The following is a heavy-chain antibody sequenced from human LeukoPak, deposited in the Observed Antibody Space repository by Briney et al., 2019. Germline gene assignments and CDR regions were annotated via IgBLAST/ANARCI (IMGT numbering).Heavy chain of an antibody. J-gene: IGHJ5*02. CDR3: ARTAGKGDYVGWFDP. D-gene: IGHD4-17*01. V-gene: IGHV4-30-4*07. CDR1: GGSITSVSYS. Sequence: SETLSLTCTVSGGSITSVSYSWTWIRQPPGKGLEWLGYIYSSGSAYYNPSLKSRVTISVDTSKNHFSLRLTSVTAADTAVYYCARTAGKGDYVGWFDPWGQGTLVTVSS. CDR2: IYSSGSA.